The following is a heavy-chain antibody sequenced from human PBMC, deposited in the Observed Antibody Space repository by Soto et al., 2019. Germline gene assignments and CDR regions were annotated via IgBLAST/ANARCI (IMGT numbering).Heavy chain of an antibody. D-gene: IGHD5-18*01. Sequence: EVQLVESGGGLVQPGGSLRLSCAASGFTFSRYWMSWLRQAPGKGLEWVANIKRDGSEKYYVDSVKGRFTISRDNAKNSMYLQMNSLRADDTAVYYCARVDTTIGVYWYFALWGRGTLVIASS. CDR1: GFTFSRYW. CDR3: ARVDTTIGVYWYFAL. V-gene: IGHV3-7*04. J-gene: IGHJ2*01. CDR2: IKRDGSEK.